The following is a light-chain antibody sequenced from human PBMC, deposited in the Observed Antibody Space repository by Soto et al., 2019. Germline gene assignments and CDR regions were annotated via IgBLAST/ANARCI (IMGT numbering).Light chain of an antibody. J-gene: IGKJ1*01. V-gene: IGKV3-20*01. CDR1: QSVSNNY. CDR2: GAS. Sequence: EIMLTQSPGTLSLSPGERATLSCGASQSVSNNYLAWYQQKPGQAPRLLIYGASNRATGIPDRFSGSGSGTGFTLTISRLEPEDFAVYYCQQYGSSGTFGQGTKVDIK. CDR3: QQYGSSGT.